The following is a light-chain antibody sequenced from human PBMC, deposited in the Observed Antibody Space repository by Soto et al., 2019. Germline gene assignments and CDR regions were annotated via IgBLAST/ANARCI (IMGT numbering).Light chain of an antibody. Sequence: EVVMTQSPATLSVSPGERATLYFRASEGVSRNLAWYQQKPGQAPRLLIYDISNRAAGVPARFSGSGSETEFTLTIRSLQSEDFAVYYCQQRSNWPPITFGQGTRLEIK. J-gene: IGKJ5*01. CDR2: DIS. CDR3: QQRSNWPPIT. CDR1: EGVSRN. V-gene: IGKV3-15*01.